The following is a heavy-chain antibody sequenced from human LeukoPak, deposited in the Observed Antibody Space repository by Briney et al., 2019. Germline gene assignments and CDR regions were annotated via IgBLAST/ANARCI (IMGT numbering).Heavy chain of an antibody. J-gene: IGHJ4*02. CDR3: ACFHALDY. D-gene: IGHD2/OR15-2a*01. CDR1: GGSISSSNW. Sequence: ETLSLTCAVSGGSISSSNWWSWVRQAPGQGLEWVGRIKSKTDGGTTDYSAPVKGRFTISRDDSKDTVYLQMNSLKTEDTAVYYCACFHALDYWGQGTLVTVSS. V-gene: IGHV3-15*01. CDR2: IKSKTDGGTT.